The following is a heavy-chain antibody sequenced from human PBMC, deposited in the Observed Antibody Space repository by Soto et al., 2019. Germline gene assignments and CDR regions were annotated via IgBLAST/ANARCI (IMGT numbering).Heavy chain of an antibody. D-gene: IGHD4-17*01. CDR3: ASRLTLATTTGDAVDL. Sequence: QVQLQESGPGLVKPSETLSLTCTVSSGSIINYYWSWIRQPPGQGLERIGFIYYSGSTNYNSFLKSRGTMSVDMSRQQLALKLISVTAANTAGYYCASRLTLATTTGDAVDLWGQGTMVTVSS. J-gene: IGHJ3*01. V-gene: IGHV4-59*01. CDR1: SGSIINYY. CDR2: IYYSGST.